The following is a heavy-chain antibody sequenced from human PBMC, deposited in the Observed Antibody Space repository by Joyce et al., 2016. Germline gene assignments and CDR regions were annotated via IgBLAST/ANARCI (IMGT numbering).Heavy chain of an antibody. CDR2: VWFYGSKK. Sequence: QVQLVQSGGGVVQPGRSLRLSCAASGFTFSNFGMHWVRQAPGKGLEWMAVVWFYGSKKYYADSVKGRFTISRDNSNNTLYLQMNSLRAEDTAVYYCARGFLYYDFLSGYLGYFQHWGQGTLVTVSS. V-gene: IGHV3-33*01. CDR1: GFTFSNFG. J-gene: IGHJ1*01. CDR3: ARGFLYYDFLSGYLGYFQH. D-gene: IGHD3-3*01.